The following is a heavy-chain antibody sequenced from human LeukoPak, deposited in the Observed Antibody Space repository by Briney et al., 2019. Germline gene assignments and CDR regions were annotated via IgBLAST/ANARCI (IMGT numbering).Heavy chain of an antibody. J-gene: IGHJ4*02. V-gene: IGHV1-2*02. CDR2: INLNSGGT. CDR3: ARSGRYCSSTSCRHFDY. Sequence: ASVKVSCKASGYTFTGYYMHWVRQAPGQGLEWMGWINLNSGGTNYAQKFQGRVTMTRDTSISTAYMELSRLRSDDTAVYYCARSGRYCSSTSCRHFDYWGQGTLVTVSS. CDR1: GYTFTGYY. D-gene: IGHD2-2*01.